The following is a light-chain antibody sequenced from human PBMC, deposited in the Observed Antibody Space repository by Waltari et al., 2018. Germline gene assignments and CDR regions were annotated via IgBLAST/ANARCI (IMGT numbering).Light chain of an antibody. V-gene: IGKV1-5*03. CDR3: QQYSSFST. CDR1: QSVGTW. CDR2: MAS. J-gene: IGKJ2*01. Sequence: DIQMTQSPSTLSASVGDRVTISCRASQSVGTWLAWYQQKPGKAPKLLIYMASSLDIGVPTRFSGSGSGTDFTLTISNLQPNDFATYICQQYSSFSTFGLGTEV.